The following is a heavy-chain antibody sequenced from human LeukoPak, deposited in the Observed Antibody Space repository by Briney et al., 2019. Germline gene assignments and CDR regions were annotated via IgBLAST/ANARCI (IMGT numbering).Heavy chain of an antibody. CDR2: IYYSGST. CDR1: GGSISSSSYY. J-gene: IGHJ4*02. D-gene: IGHD6-13*01. CDR3: GRFSSIASAFDY. V-gene: IGHV4-39*07. Sequence: SETLSLACTVSGGSISSSSYYWGWIRQPPGKGLEWIGSIYYSGSTYYNPSLKSRVTMSVDTSKNQFSLNLSSVTAADTAVYYCGRFSSIASAFDYWGMGTLVTVSS.